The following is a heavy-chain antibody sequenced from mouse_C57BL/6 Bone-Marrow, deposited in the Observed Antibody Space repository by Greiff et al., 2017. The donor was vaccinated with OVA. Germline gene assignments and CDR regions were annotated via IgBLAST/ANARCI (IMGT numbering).Heavy chain of an antibody. CDR1: GFNIKNTY. Sequence: VQLQQSVAELVRPGASVKLSCTASGFNIKNTYMHWVKQRPEQGLEWIGRIAPANGNTRYAPKFQGKATITADTSSNTAYLQLSSLTSEDTAIYYCALITTVVAAYYYAMDYWGQGTSVTVSS. CDR2: IAPANGNT. CDR3: ALITTVVAAYYYAMDY. J-gene: IGHJ4*01. D-gene: IGHD1-1*01. V-gene: IGHV14-3*01.